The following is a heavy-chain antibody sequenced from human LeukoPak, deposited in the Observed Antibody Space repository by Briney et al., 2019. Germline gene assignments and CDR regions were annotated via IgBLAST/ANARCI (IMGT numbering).Heavy chain of an antibody. CDR1: GFTFDDYA. CDR2: INWSGNVR. CDR3: ARKVVTATTGFDS. D-gene: IGHD2-15*01. V-gene: IGHV3-20*04. Sequence: PGGSLRLSCAASGFTFDDYAMSWVRQAPGKGLEWVSGINWSGNVRSYADSVKGRFTISRDTAKNSLFLQMGSLRAEDTALYYCARKVVTATTGFDSWGQGTLVTVSS. J-gene: IGHJ4*02.